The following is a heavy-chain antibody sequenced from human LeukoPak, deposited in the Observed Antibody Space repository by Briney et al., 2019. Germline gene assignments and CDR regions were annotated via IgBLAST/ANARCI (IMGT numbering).Heavy chain of an antibody. J-gene: IGHJ4*02. D-gene: IGHD6-13*01. V-gene: IGHV5-51*01. CDR2: IYPGDSDT. CDR1: GYSFTNYW. CDR3: ARPGSSWQTIDY. Sequence: GESLKISCKGSGYSFTNYWIGWVRQMPGKGLDWMGIIYPGDSDTRYSPSFQGQVTISAGKSINTAYLQWRSLKASDTAMYYCARPGSSWQTIDYWGQGTLVTVSS.